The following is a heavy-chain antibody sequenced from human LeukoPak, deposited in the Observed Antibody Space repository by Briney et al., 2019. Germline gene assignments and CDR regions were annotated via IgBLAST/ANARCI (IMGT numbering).Heavy chain of an antibody. CDR2: ISSDCART. CDR3: ARDKGRITIAAPKDPLDV. CDR1: GFTFSRSG. V-gene: IGHV3-23*01. J-gene: IGHJ3*01. Sequence: GETLRLSCAASGFTFSRSGVSWVRQAPGKGLGWVSGISSDCARTYYGDSVGGRFAIPSDNSRNTPYLPMNNLRAEHRARYFCARDKGRITIAAPKDPLDVWGQGTTVTV. D-gene: IGHD6-6*01.